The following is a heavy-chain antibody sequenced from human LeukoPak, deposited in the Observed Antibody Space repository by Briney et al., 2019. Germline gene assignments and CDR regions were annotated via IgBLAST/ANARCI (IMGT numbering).Heavy chain of an antibody. J-gene: IGHJ4*02. Sequence: PGGSLRLSCAASGFTFSSYSMNWIRQAPGKGLEWVSSISSSSSYIYYADSVKGRFTISRDNAKNSLYLQMNSLRAEDTAVYYCARDPGGDCSSTSCWDYFDYWGQGTLVTVSS. CDR1: GFTFSSYS. D-gene: IGHD2-2*01. V-gene: IGHV3-21*01. CDR2: ISSSSSYI. CDR3: ARDPGGDCSSTSCWDYFDY.